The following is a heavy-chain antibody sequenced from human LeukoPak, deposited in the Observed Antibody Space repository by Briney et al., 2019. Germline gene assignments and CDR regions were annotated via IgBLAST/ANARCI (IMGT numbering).Heavy chain of an antibody. D-gene: IGHD1-20*01. Sequence: QSGGSLRLSCAASGFTFSSYGMHWVRQAPGKGLEWVAVISHDGYHEYYADSVKGRFTISRDNSRNTLFLQMNSLRADDTAVYYCARVGYNYDLGNAFDIWGQGTVVTVSS. V-gene: IGHV3-30*03. CDR1: GFTFSSYG. CDR2: ISHDGYHE. CDR3: ARVGYNYDLGNAFDI. J-gene: IGHJ3*02.